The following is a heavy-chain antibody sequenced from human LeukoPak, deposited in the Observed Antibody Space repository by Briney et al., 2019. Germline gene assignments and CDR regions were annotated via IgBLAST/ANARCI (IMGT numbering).Heavy chain of an antibody. Sequence: SVKVSCKASGGTFSSYAISWVRQAPGQGLEWMGGIIPIFGTANYAQKFQGRVTITADESTSTAYMELSSLRSEDTAVYYCARGGGNVTVYYYYYYMDVWGKGTTVTVSS. J-gene: IGHJ6*03. V-gene: IGHV1-69*01. CDR3: ARGGGNVTVYYYYYYMDV. D-gene: IGHD3-16*01. CDR1: GGTFSSYA. CDR2: IIPIFGTA.